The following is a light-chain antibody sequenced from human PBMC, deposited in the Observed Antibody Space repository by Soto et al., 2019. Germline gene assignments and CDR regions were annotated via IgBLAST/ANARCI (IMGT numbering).Light chain of an antibody. Sequence: QAVVTQEPSRPLPPGGTFPPPGASRIEAVTSGLHPYWFQQKPGQDPRTLIYDTNNNHSWTPARFSGSLLGGKAALTLSGAQSEDEAEYYCFLSYSGVVVFGGGTKLTVL. CDR3: FLSYSGVVV. CDR2: DTN. CDR1: IEAVTSGLH. J-gene: IGLJ2*01. V-gene: IGLV7-46*01.